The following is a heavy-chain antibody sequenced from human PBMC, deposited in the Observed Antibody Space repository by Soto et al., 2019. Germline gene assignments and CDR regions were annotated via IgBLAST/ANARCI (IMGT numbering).Heavy chain of an antibody. Sequence: EVQLVESGGGLVQPGGSLRLSCAASGFTVSSNYMSWVRQAPGKGLEWVSVIYSGGSTYYADSVKGRFTISRHNSKNTLYLQMNSLRAEDTAVYYCAREGMGTGSTHGLYYYYYMDVWGKGTTVTVSS. CDR1: GFTVSSNY. CDR3: AREGMGTGSTHGLYYYYYMDV. J-gene: IGHJ6*03. CDR2: IYSGGST. D-gene: IGHD1-7*01. V-gene: IGHV3-53*04.